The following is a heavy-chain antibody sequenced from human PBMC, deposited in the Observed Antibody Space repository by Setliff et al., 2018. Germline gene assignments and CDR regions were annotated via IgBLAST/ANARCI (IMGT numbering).Heavy chain of an antibody. CDR3: ARAYTPWSGSPRRYFDY. Sequence: KPSETLSLTCTVSGGSLGADYYWSWIRQPAGKGLEWIGHVHPDGSTNYNPSLYSRVVISVDTSKNQFSLKLTSVTAADTAVYFCARAYTPWSGSPRRYFDYWGQGALVTVSS. D-gene: IGHD3-3*01. CDR1: GGSLGADYY. V-gene: IGHV4-61*09. CDR2: VHPDGST. J-gene: IGHJ4*02.